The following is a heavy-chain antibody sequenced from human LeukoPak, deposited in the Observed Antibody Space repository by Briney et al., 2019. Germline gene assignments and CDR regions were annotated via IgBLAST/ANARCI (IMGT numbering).Heavy chain of an antibody. J-gene: IGHJ6*02. CDR2: IIPIFGIA. CDR1: GGTFSSYA. CDR3: ARWKAAATDYYYYGMDV. Sequence: SVKVSCKASGGTFSSYAISWVRQAPGQGLEWMGRIIPIFGIANYAQKFQGRVTITADKSTSTAYMELSSLRSEDTAVYYCARWKAAATDYYYYGMDVWGQGTTVTVSS. D-gene: IGHD2-15*01. V-gene: IGHV1-69*04.